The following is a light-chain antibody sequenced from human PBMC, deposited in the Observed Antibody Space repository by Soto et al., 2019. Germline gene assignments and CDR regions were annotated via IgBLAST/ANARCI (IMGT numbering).Light chain of an antibody. CDR2: VAS. V-gene: IGKV1-39*01. J-gene: IGKJ2*01. CDR1: QSISSN. CDR3: QQSYSTPYT. Sequence: DIQTTQSPSSLSASVGDRVTITCRASQSISSNLNWYQQKPGEAPKLLIYVASRLQSGVPSRFSGSESGTDYTLTISSLQPDDCGTYYCQQSYSTPYTFGQGTKLEIK.